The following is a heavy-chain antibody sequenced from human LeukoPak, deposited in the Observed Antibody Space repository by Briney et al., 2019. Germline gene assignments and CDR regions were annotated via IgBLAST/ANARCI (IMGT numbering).Heavy chain of an antibody. Sequence: GESLKISCNASGYSFTTYWIAWVRQMPGKGLEWMGIIYPGDSDTRYSPSFQGQVTVSADKSISTAYLQWSSLKASDSAMYYCARVVGLGGFDYWGQGTLVTVSS. CDR3: ARVVGLGGFDY. CDR1: GYSFTTYW. J-gene: IGHJ4*02. D-gene: IGHD1-26*01. V-gene: IGHV5-51*01. CDR2: IYPGDSDT.